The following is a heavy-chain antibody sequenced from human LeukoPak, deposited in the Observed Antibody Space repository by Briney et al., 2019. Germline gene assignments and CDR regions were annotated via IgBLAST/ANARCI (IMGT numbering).Heavy chain of an antibody. Sequence: ASVKVSCKASGGTFSSYAISWVRQAPGQGLEWMGIINPSGGSTSYAQKFQGRVTMTRDTSTSTVYMELSSLRSEDTAVYYCARVRLGAVWYWGQGTLVTVSS. CDR1: GGTFSSYA. CDR3: ARVRLGAVWY. CDR2: INPSGGST. D-gene: IGHD1-26*01. V-gene: IGHV1-46*01. J-gene: IGHJ4*02.